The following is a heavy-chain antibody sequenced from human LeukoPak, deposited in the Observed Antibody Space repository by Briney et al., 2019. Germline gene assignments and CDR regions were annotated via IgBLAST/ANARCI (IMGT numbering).Heavy chain of an antibody. CDR2: IFNSGST. Sequence: SETLSLTCTVSGDSISSYSWSWIRQPPGKGLEWIGYIFNSGSTIYNPSLKSRVTISLDMSKKQFSLRLSSVTAADTAAYYCASDYGSGSYRFDYWGQGTLVTVSS. D-gene: IGHD3-10*01. V-gene: IGHV4-59*01. CDR1: GDSISSYS. J-gene: IGHJ4*02. CDR3: ASDYGSGSYRFDY.